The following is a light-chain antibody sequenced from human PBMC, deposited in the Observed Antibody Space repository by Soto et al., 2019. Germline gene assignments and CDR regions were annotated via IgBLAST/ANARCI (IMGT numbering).Light chain of an antibody. CDR3: QHYGNSPWT. J-gene: IGKJ1*01. CDR1: QSVSDR. V-gene: IGKV3-20*01. CDR2: DAS. Sequence: EIVMTQSPDTLSVSPGERATLSCRASQSVSDRVVWYQQKSGQAPRLLISDASNRAADIPDRFSGSGSGTDFTLTISRLVPEDFAVYYCQHYGNSPWTFGQGTKVDIK.